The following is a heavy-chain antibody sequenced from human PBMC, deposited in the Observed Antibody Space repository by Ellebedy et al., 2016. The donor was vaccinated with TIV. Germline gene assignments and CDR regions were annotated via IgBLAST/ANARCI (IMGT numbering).Heavy chain of an antibody. CDR2: IYPGDSDT. J-gene: IGHJ4*02. D-gene: IGHD1-26*01. Sequence: GESLKISCKGSGYSFTSYWIGWVRQMPGKGLEWMGIIYPGDSDTRYSPSFQGQVTISADKSIRTAYLQWSILKASDTAMYYCARHGSSGSYWVYWIDYWGQGTLVTVSS. CDR1: GYSFTSYW. V-gene: IGHV5-51*01. CDR3: ARHGSSGSYWVYWIDY.